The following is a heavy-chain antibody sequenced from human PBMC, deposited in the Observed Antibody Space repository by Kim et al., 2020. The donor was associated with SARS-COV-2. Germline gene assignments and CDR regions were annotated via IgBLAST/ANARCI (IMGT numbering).Heavy chain of an antibody. V-gene: IGHV3-23*01. D-gene: IGHD2-15*01. Sequence: ADSVKGRFTISRDNSKNTLYLQMNSLRAEDTAVYYCAKALAARRGWGFDYWGQGTLVTVSS. CDR3: AKALAARRGWGFDY. J-gene: IGHJ4*02.